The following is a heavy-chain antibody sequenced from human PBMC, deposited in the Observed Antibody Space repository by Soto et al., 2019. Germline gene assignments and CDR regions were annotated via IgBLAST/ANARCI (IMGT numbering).Heavy chain of an antibody. V-gene: IGHV1-3*01. CDR2: INADKGDT. J-gene: IGHJ5*02. D-gene: IGHD5-12*01. CDR1: GYSFTDFA. Sequence: QAQLVQSGAEVKKPGASVKVSCKASGYSFTDFAMHWVRLASGQRLEWMGWINADKGDTKYSPKCQGRVTITRDTSATTVYMELRSLRSEDTAVYYCAGGPLSGVATIWDYANWFDPWGQGSLVTVST. CDR3: AGGPLSGVATIWDYANWFDP.